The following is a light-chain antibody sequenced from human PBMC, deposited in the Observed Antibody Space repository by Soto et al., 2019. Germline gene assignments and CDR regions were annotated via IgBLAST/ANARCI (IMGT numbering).Light chain of an antibody. CDR1: SSVVVRYNL. V-gene: IGLV2-18*02. CDR2: EVS. Sequence: QSVLTQPPSVLRSPGQSVAISCTRTSSVVVRYNLFSWYQQPPGAASKLMIYEVSNRPSGVPDRFSGTKSGNTASVTFSGLQAEDEADYYCNSYTGSSTYVFGAGTKVAVL. J-gene: IGLJ1*01. CDR3: NSYTGSSTYV.